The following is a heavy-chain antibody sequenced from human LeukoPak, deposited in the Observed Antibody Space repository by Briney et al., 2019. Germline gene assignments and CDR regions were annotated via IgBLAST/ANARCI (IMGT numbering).Heavy chain of an antibody. D-gene: IGHD3-22*01. Sequence: PSETLSLTCNVSGSSINTDNYWGWLRQPPGKGLEWIGGIHHSGSTYYNPSLKSRVTISVDTSKNQFSLKLSSVTAADTAVYYCARGSGYYDSRGDYWGQGTLVTVSS. CDR1: GSSINTDNY. J-gene: IGHJ4*02. CDR2: IHHSGST. V-gene: IGHV4-38-2*02. CDR3: ARGSGYYDSRGDY.